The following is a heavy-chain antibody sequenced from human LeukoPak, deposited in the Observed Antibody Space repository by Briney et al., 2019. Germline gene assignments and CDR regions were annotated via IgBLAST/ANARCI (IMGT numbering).Heavy chain of an antibody. CDR1: GGSISCGGYY. CDR3: ARAGYCSSTSCYLASDY. Sequence: SQTLSLTCTVSGGSISCGGYYWSWIRQHPGKGLEWIGYIYYSGSTYYNPSLKSRVTISVDTSKNQFSLKLSSVTAADTAVYYCARAGYCSSTSCYLASDYWGQGTLVTVSS. J-gene: IGHJ4*02. D-gene: IGHD2-2*01. CDR2: IYYSGST. V-gene: IGHV4-31*03.